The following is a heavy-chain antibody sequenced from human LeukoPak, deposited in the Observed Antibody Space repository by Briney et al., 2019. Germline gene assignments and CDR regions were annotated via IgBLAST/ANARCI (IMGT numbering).Heavy chain of an antibody. V-gene: IGHV3-48*03. CDR2: ISSSGRTM. J-gene: IGHJ4*02. CDR1: GFTFSNYE. CDR3: ARDRKAAVTYPDY. Sequence: GGSLRLSCGASGFTFSNYEMNWVRQAPGKGLEWLSYISSSGRTMYYADSVKGRFTISRDNAKNSLYLQMNSLRAEDTAVYYCARDRKAAVTYPDYWGQGTLVTVSS. D-gene: IGHD4-17*01.